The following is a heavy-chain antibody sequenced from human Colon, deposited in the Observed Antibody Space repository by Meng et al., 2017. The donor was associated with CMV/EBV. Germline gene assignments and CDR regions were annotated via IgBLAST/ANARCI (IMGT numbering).Heavy chain of an antibody. CDR1: GFMFSAYE. CDR2: ISHGGTTI. J-gene: IGHJ4*02. CDR3: ARPAIESPYRHIDY. Sequence: GESLKISCETSGFMFSAYEMKWVRQAPGKGLEWVSRISHGGTTIYYAESVKGRFTISRDNAKRSLYLQMNSLRAEDTAVYYCARPAIESPYRHIDYWGQGTLVTVSS. D-gene: IGHD2-15*01. V-gene: IGHV3-48*03.